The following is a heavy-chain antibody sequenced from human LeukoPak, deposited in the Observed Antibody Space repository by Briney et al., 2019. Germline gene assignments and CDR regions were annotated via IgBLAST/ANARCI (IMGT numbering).Heavy chain of an antibody. J-gene: IGHJ4*02. CDR3: AKSVGTYCFDH. V-gene: IGHV3-23*01. CDR1: GFTFSSYG. D-gene: IGHD7-27*01. Sequence: GGSLRLTCAASGFTFSSYGMSWVRQAPGKGLEWVSAFSGSGGSTYYADSVKGRFTISRDNSKNTLYLQMNSLRAEDTAVYYCAKSVGTYCFDHWGQGALVTVSS. CDR2: FSGSGGST.